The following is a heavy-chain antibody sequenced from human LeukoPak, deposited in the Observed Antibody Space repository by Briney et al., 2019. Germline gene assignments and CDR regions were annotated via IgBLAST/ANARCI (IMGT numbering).Heavy chain of an antibody. CDR3: ARDKIGSSSWSYYFDY. D-gene: IGHD6-13*01. V-gene: IGHV1-46*01. Sequence: ASVKVSCKASGYTFTSYYMHWVRQAPGQGLEWMGIINPSGGSISYAQKFQGRVTMTRDTSTSTVYMELTSLRSEDTAVYYCARDKIGSSSWSYYFDYWGQGTLVTVSS. CDR2: INPSGGSI. J-gene: IGHJ4*02. CDR1: GYTFTSYY.